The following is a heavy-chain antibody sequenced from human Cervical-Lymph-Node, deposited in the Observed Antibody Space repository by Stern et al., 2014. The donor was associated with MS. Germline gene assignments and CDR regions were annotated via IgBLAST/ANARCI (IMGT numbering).Heavy chain of an antibody. CDR2: IFPGDSDT. D-gene: IGHD2-15*01. V-gene: IGHV5-51*01. Sequence: MQLVQSGAEVKQPGESLKISCKGSGYTFTNYWIGWVRQMPGKGLEWIGIIFPGDSDTRFSPSFQGPVTISADPSIGTAYLQWSTRKAPDPAIYFWARHGRGADVSLPPPSPYWGQGTLVTASS. CDR1: GYTFTNYW. CDR3: ARHGRGADVSLPPPSPY. J-gene: IGHJ4*02.